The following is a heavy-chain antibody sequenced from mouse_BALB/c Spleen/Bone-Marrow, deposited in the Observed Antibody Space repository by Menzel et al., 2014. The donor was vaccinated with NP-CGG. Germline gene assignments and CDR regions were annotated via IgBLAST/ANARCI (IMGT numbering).Heavy chain of an antibody. CDR1: GFTFSSFG. D-gene: IGHD2-2*01. V-gene: IGHV5-17*02. CDR2: IRSVSTTI. Sequence: VKMAEAGAGLVQPGGSRKFSCAASGFTFSSFGMHWVRQAPEKGLEWVAYIRSVSTTISYADTVKGRFTISRDDPKNSLFLQMTSLRSEDTAMYYCARLGYGDIGYWAQATTLTVPS. CDR3: ARLGYGDIGY. J-gene: IGHJ2*01.